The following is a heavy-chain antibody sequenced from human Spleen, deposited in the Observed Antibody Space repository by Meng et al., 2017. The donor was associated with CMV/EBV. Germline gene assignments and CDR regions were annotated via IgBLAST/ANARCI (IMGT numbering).Heavy chain of an antibody. V-gene: IGHV3-23*01. CDR3: ASSRYDYGGNPSYGMDV. J-gene: IGHJ6*02. Sequence: GESLKISCVVSGFTFIDYAMSWVRQAPGKGLEWVAAISGSGGSTFYADSVRGRLTISRDNSKNTLYLQMNSLRAEDTAVYYCASSRYDYGGNPSYGMDVWGQGTTVTVSS. CDR2: ISGSGGST. CDR1: GFTFIDYA. D-gene: IGHD4-23*01.